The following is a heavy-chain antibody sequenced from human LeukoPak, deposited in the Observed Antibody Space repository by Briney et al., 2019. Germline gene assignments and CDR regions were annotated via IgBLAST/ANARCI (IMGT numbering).Heavy chain of an antibody. J-gene: IGHJ2*01. CDR3: ARVGDHFHWYLDL. CDR1: GFTVSTNY. V-gene: IGHV3-53*01. Sequence: GGSLRLSCAASGFTVSTNYMNWVRQAPGKGLEWVSILYSGSSTYYADSVEGRFTISRDSSKNTLFLQMNDLRAEDTAVYYCARVGDHFHWYLDLWGHGTLVTVSS. CDR2: LYSGSST. D-gene: IGHD3-3*02.